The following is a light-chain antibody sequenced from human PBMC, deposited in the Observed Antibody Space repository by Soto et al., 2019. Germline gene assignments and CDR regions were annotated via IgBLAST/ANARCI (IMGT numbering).Light chain of an antibody. Sequence: ELVLTQSPGTLSLSPGEIATLSCRASQSVSSSYLAWYQQKPGQAPRLLIYGASSRATGIPDRFSGSGSGTDFTLTISRLEPEDFAVYYCQQYGSSPSITFGQGTRLEIK. CDR2: GAS. J-gene: IGKJ5*01. V-gene: IGKV3-20*01. CDR3: QQYGSSPSIT. CDR1: QSVSSSY.